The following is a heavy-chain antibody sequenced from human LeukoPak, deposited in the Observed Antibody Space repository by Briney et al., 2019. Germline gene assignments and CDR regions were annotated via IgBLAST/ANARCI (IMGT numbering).Heavy chain of an antibody. CDR3: ARDRYGLGPNLIGSFDY. J-gene: IGHJ4*02. Sequence: SQTLSVTCAISGDSVSSNSAAWNWIRQSPSRGLEWLGRTYYRSKWYNYYAVSVKSRITINPDTSKNQFSPQLNSVTPEDTAVYYCARDRYGLGPNLIGSFDYWGQGTLVTVSS. D-gene: IGHD1-1*01. CDR1: GDSVSSNSAA. V-gene: IGHV6-1*01. CDR2: TYYRSKWYN.